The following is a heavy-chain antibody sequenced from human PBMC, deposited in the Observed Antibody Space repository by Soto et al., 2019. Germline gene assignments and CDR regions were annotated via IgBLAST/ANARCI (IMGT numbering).Heavy chain of an antibody. Sequence: VQLVESGGGLVQPGGSLRLSCAASGFTFSHYWMYWVRQAPGKGLVWVSRINSDGSVSSYADSVKGRLTISRDNVKNTLYLQMDSLRAEDTAVYYCARGDCVGGTCDSLAGSFYYYMDVWGKGTTVTVFS. V-gene: IGHV3-74*01. CDR2: INSDGSVS. CDR1: GFTFSHYW. D-gene: IGHD2-15*01. J-gene: IGHJ6*03. CDR3: ARGDCVGGTCDSLAGSFYYYMDV.